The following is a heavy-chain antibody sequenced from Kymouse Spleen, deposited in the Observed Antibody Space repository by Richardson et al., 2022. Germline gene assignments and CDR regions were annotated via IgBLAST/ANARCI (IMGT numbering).Heavy chain of an antibody. J-gene: IGHJ2*01. D-gene: IGHD7-27*02. V-gene: IGHV4-34*01. CDR1: GGSFSGYY. CDR2: INHSGST. Sequence: QVQLQQWGAGLLKPSETLSLTCAVYGGSFSGYYWSWIRQPPGKGLEWIGEINHSGSTNYNPSLKSRVTISVDTSKNQFSLKLSSVTAADTAVYYCARRDWGYWYFDLWGRGTLVTVSS. CDR3: ARRDWGYWYFDL.